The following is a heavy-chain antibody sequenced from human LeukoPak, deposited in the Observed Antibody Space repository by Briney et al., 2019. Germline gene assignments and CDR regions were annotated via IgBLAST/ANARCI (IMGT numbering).Heavy chain of an antibody. CDR2: IKSKTDGGTI. D-gene: IGHD5-18*01. J-gene: IGHJ4*02. V-gene: IGHV3-15*01. CDR1: GFILNYAW. CDR3: TWIPFDH. Sequence: GGSLRLSCVVSGFILNYAWVSWVRQAPGKGLEWVGRIKSKTDGGTIDYDAPVQGRFTISRDDSKNTLYLQMNSLKAEDTGVYYCTWIPFDHWGQGTLFTVSS.